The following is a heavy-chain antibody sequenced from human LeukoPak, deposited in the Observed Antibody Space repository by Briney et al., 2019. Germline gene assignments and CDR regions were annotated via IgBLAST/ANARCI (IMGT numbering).Heavy chain of an antibody. CDR2: ISGSGGST. CDR1: GFTFGSYA. J-gene: IGHJ4*02. D-gene: IGHD2-2*01. V-gene: IGHV3-23*01. CDR3: AKDTRHQLLLPPFDY. Sequence: GGSLRLSCAASGFTFGSYAMSWVRQAPGKGLEWVSAISGSGGSTYYADSVKGRFTISRDNSKNTLYLQMNSLRAEDTAVYYCAKDTRHQLLLPPFDYWGQGTLVTVSS.